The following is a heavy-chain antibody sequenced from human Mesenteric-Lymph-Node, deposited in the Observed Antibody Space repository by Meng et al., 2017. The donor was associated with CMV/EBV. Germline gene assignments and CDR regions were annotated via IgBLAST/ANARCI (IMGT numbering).Heavy chain of an antibody. D-gene: IGHD5-12*01. CDR1: GFTFSSYG. V-gene: IGHV3-33*06. J-gene: IGHJ6*02. CDR2: IWYDGSNK. Sequence: GESLKISCAASGFTFSSYGMHWVRQAPGKGLEWVAVIWYDGSNKYYADSVKGRFTISRDNSKNTLYLQMNSLRAEDTAVYYCAKEHHSGWTYYYYGMDVWGQGTTVIVSS. CDR3: AKEHHSGWTYYYYGMDV.